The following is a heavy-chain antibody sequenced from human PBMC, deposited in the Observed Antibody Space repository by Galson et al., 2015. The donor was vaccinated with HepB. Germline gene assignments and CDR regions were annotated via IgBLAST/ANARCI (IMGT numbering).Heavy chain of an antibody. CDR2: IKEDGSEK. V-gene: IGHV3-7*01. CDR3: ARGHNWNWGAPHGY. CDR1: GFTFSSYW. J-gene: IGHJ4*02. D-gene: IGHD1-7*01. Sequence: SLRLSCAASGFTFSSYWMSWVRQAPGKGLEWVANIKEDGSEKYYVDSVKGRFTISRDNAKNSLYLQMNSLRAEDTAVYYCARGHNWNWGAPHGYWGQGTLVTVSS.